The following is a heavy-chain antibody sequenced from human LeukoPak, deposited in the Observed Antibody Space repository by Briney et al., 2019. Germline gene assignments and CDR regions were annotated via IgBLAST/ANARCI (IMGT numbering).Heavy chain of an antibody. CDR2: INPNSGGT. CDR3: ARDGHYDSSGYYRDY. Sequence: ASVKVSCKASGYTFTGYYMHWVRQAPGQGLEWMGRINPNSGGTNYAQKFQGRVTMTRDTSISTAYMELSRPRSDDTAVYYCARDGHYDSSGYYRDYWGQGTLVTVSS. V-gene: IGHV1-2*06. D-gene: IGHD3-22*01. CDR1: GYTFTGYY. J-gene: IGHJ4*02.